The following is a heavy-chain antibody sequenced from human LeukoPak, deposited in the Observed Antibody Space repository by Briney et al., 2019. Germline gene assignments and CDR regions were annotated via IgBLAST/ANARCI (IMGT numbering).Heavy chain of an antibody. J-gene: IGHJ4*02. D-gene: IGHD2-15*01. CDR3: ARGFAIVVVVAATFDY. CDR2: ISSSSSYI. CDR1: GFTFSSYS. Sequence: GGSLRLSCAASGFTFSSYSMNWVRQAPGKGLEWVSSISSSSSYIYYADSVKGRFTISRDNAKNSLYLQMNSLRAEDTAVYYCARGFAIVVVVAATFDYWGQGTLVTVSS. V-gene: IGHV3-21*01.